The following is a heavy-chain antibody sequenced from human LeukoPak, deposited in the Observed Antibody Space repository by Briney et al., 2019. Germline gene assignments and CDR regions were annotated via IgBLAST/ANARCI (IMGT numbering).Heavy chain of an antibody. Sequence: SESLSLTCAVYGGSFSGYYWSWIRQPPGKGLEWIGEINHSGSTNYNPSLKSRVTISVDTSKNQFSLKLSSVTAADTAVYYCARVPGGGYDIYFDYWGQGTLVTVSS. CDR3: ARVPGGGYDIYFDY. CDR1: GGSFSGYY. J-gene: IGHJ4*02. V-gene: IGHV4-34*09. CDR2: INHSGST. D-gene: IGHD5-12*01.